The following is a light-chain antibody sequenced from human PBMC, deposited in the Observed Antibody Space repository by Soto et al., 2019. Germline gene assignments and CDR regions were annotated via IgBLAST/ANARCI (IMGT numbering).Light chain of an antibody. Sequence: IVLTQSPATLSLWPGETAVLSCSASQTVSSYRSWYQHKPGQAPRLLIYDASKRSPGIPARFSGSGSGTDFTLSISSLEPEDFAVYYCQQRATSITFGQGTRLEIE. CDR3: QQRATSIT. V-gene: IGKV3-11*01. J-gene: IGKJ5*01. CDR2: DAS. CDR1: QTVSSY.